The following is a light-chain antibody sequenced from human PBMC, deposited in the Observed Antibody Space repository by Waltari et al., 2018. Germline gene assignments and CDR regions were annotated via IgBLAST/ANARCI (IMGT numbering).Light chain of an antibody. CDR3: CSYAGSCTFEVV. J-gene: IGLJ2*01. CDR2: DVS. Sequence: QSALTQPRSVSGSPGQSVTISCTGTSSDVGGYNYVSWYQQHPGKAPKLMIYDVSKRPSWAPDSFSGSKSGNTASLAIYGLQAEDEAEYYCCSYAGSCTFEVVFCGRTKLTVL. V-gene: IGLV2-11*01. CDR1: SSDVGGYNY.